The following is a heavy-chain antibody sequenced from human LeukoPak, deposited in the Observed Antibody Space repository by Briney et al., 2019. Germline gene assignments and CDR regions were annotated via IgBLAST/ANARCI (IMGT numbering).Heavy chain of an antibody. CDR1: GYTFTSYD. D-gene: IGHD1-26*01. Sequence: GASVKVSCKASGYTFTSYDINWVRQATGQGLEWMGWMNPNSGNTGYAQKFQGRVTMTRNTSISTAYMELSSMRSEDTAVYYCASAHSGSYFWSMYAFDIWGQGTMVTVSS. CDR2: MNPNSGNT. J-gene: IGHJ3*02. CDR3: ASAHSGSYFWSMYAFDI. V-gene: IGHV1-8*01.